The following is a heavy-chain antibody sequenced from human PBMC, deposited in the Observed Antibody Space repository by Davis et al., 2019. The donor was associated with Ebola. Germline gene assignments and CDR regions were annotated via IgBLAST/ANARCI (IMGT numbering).Heavy chain of an antibody. V-gene: IGHV3-74*01. Sequence: GESLKISCAASGFTFSSYWMSWVRQAPGKGLVWVSRINSDGSNTSYADSVKGRFTISRDNAKNTLYLQMNSLRAEDTAVYYCAREVRGWGYYGMDVWGQGTTVTVSS. J-gene: IGHJ6*02. CDR1: GFTFSSYW. CDR2: INSDGSNT. D-gene: IGHD3-16*01. CDR3: AREVRGWGYYGMDV.